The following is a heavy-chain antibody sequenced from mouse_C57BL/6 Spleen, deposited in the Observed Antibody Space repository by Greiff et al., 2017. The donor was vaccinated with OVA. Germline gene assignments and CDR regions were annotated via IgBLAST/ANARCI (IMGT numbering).Heavy chain of an antibody. CDR2: ISSGSSTI. V-gene: IGHV5-17*01. Sequence: EVKLMESGGGLVKPGGSLKLSCAASGFTFSDYGMHWVRQAPEKGLEWVAYISSGSSTIYYADTVKGRFTISRDNAKNTLFLQMTSLRSEDTAMYYCARRRVYYDYDDWYFDVWGTGTTVTVSS. CDR1: GFTFSDYG. CDR3: ARRRVYYDYDDWYFDV. J-gene: IGHJ1*03. D-gene: IGHD2-4*01.